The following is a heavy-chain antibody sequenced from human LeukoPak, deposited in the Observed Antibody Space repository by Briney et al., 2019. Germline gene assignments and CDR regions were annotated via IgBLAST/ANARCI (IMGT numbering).Heavy chain of an antibody. Sequence: ASVKVSCKASGYTFTDYSIHWVRQAPGQGLEWMGSINPKSDVTNYAQKFQGRVTMTRDTSINSGYMELTRLTSDDTAIYFCARKHLGQSDNWYFYFYGLDVWGQGTAVTVSS. D-gene: IGHD5-24*01. CDR1: GYTFTDYS. CDR3: ARKHLGQSDNWYFYFYGLDV. V-gene: IGHV1-2*02. CDR2: INPKSDVT. J-gene: IGHJ6*02.